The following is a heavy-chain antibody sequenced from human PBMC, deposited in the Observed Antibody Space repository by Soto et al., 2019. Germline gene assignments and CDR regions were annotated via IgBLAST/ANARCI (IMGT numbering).Heavy chain of an antibody. CDR1: GFVFSNYS. J-gene: IGHJ4*02. CDR3: TRGTKGGSPPL. Sequence: GGSLRLSYAGSGFVFSNYSMNWVRQAPGRGLEWVSYISSSSTNTYYAASVRGRFTISRDNAKNSLFLRMISLKDEDTAVYYCTRGTKGGSPPLWGRGTLVTVSS. D-gene: IGHD1-7*01. V-gene: IGHV3-48*02. CDR2: ISSSSTNT.